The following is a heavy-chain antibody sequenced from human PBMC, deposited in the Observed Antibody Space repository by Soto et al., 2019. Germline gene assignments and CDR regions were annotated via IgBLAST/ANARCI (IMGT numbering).Heavy chain of an antibody. CDR1: GYTFTGYY. V-gene: IGHV1-2*04. J-gene: IGHJ6*02. CDR2: VNPNSGGT. D-gene: IGHD2-2*01. CDR3: ARERIVVVPAAHSKEYGMDV. Sequence: VASVKVSCKASGYTFTGYYMHWVRQAPGQGLEWMGWVNPNSGGTNYAQKFQGWVTMTRDTSISTAYMELSRLRSDDTAVYYCARERIVVVPAAHSKEYGMDVWGQGTTVTVSS.